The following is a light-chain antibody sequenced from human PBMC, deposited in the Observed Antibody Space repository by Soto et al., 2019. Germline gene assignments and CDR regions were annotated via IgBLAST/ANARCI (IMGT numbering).Light chain of an antibody. Sequence: DIQMTQSPTSLSASVGDRVTITCRASQGIRNFVAWYQQKPGKAPKLLIYAASTLHSGVPSRFSGSGSGTDFTITINSLQPVDVATYSCQKYSSVPVFGPGTKVEI. V-gene: IGKV1-27*01. J-gene: IGKJ3*01. CDR3: QKYSSVPV. CDR1: QGIRNF. CDR2: AAS.